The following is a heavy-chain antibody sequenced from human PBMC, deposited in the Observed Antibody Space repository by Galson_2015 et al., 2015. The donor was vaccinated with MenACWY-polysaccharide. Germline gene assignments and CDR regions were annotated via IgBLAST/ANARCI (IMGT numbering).Heavy chain of an antibody. CDR2: IDYKEGVRT. Sequence: SLRLSCAASGFIFYNYAMSWVRQAPGKGLEWVSTIDYKEGVRTHYADSVKGRFTTSRDNSKNTVYLQIDSLRADDTAVYYCATWITAHFDFWGQGTPVTVSS. CDR1: GFIFYNYA. J-gene: IGHJ4*02. V-gene: IGHV3-23*01. CDR3: ATWITAHFDF. D-gene: IGHD2-2*03.